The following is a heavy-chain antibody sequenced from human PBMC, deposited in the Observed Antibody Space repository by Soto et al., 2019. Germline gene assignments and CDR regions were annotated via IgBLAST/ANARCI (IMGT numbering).Heavy chain of an antibody. J-gene: IGHJ4*02. CDR3: ARRSLWFGELFDY. D-gene: IGHD3-10*01. CDR1: GGSISSSSYY. Sequence: TSETLSLTCTVSGGSISSSSYYWGWIRQPPGKGLEWIGSIYYSGSTYYNPSLKSRVTISVDTSKNQFSLKLSSVTAADTAVYYCARRSLWFGELFDYWGQGTRVTVSS. CDR2: IYYSGST. V-gene: IGHV4-39*01.